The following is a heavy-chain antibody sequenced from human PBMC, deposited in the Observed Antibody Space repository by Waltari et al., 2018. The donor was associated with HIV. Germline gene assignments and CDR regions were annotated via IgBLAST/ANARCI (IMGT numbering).Heavy chain of an antibody. CDR3: ARTSGGNFDF. D-gene: IGHD2-15*01. J-gene: IGHJ4*02. CDR2: INQGGSGK. V-gene: IGHV3-7*01. Sequence: EVQLVESGGTLVQPGGSLRLSCATSGSTFSGHWMSWVRQTPERGLEWVANINQGGSGKYIRDSVKGRFTISRDNANNSLSLQMNSLRVEDTAVYYCARTSGGNFDFWGQGTPVTVSS. CDR1: GSTFSGHW.